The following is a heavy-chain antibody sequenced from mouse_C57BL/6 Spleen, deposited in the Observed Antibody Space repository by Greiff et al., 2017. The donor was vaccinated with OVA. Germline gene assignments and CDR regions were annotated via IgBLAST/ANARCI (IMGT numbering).Heavy chain of an antibody. CDR3: ARDGSSPAWFAY. Sequence: EVKLVESGGDLVKPGGSLKLSCAASGFTFSSYGMSWVRQTPDKRLEWVATISSGGSYTYYPDSVKGRFTISRDNAKNTLYLQMSSLKSEDTAMYYCARDGSSPAWFAYWGQGTLVTVSA. D-gene: IGHD1-1*01. V-gene: IGHV5-6*01. CDR2: ISSGGSYT. J-gene: IGHJ3*01. CDR1: GFTFSSYG.